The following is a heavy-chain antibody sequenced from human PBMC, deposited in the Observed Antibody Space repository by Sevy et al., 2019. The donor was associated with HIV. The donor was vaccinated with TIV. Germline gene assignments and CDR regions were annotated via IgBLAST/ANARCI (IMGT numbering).Heavy chain of an antibody. V-gene: IGHV3-23*01. D-gene: IGHD2-2*01. Sequence: GGSLRLSCAASRFTFSNYAMRWVRQAPGKGPEWVSGISISGVTTYYADSVKGRFTISRDNSKNTLYLQMNSLRADDTAVYYCAKVLLSTEDSYFYSAMDVWGQGTTVTVSS. CDR2: ISISGVTT. J-gene: IGHJ6*02. CDR1: RFTFSNYA. CDR3: AKVLLSTEDSYFYSAMDV.